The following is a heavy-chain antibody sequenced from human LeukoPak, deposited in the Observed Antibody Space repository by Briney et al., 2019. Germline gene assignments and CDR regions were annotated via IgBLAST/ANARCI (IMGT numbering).Heavy chain of an antibody. V-gene: IGHV3-23*01. CDR2: ISGSGGST. CDR1: GFTFSSYA. CDR3: AKDISYYGSGSYYY. Sequence: GGSLRLSCAASGFTFSSYAMSWVRQAPGKGLEWVSAISGSGGSTYYADSVKGQFTISRDNSKNTLYLQMNSLRAEDTAVYYCAKDISYYGSGSYYYWGQGTLVTVSS. J-gene: IGHJ4*02. D-gene: IGHD3-10*01.